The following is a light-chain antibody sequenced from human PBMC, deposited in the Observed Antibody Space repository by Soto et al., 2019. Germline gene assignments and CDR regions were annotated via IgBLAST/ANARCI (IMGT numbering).Light chain of an antibody. V-gene: IGKV4-1*01. CDR2: WAS. CDR1: QSVLYSSNTKNY. Sequence: DIVMTQSPDSLAVSLGERATIKCKSGQSVLYSSNTKNYLAWYQQKPGQPPKLLIYWASTRESGVPDRFSGSGSGTDFTLTISSLQAEDVAVYYCQQYYSSPWTFGQGTKVEIK. J-gene: IGKJ1*01. CDR3: QQYYSSPWT.